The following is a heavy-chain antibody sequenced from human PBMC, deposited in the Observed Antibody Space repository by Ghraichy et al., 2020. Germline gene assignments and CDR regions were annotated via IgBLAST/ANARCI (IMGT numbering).Heavy chain of an antibody. Sequence: SETLSLTCTVSGGSISSYYWSWIRQPPGKGLEWIGYIYYSGRTNYNPSLKSRVTISVDTSKNQFSLKLSSVTAADTAVYYCARGGSVIWFDPWGQGTLVTVSS. V-gene: IGHV4-59*01. J-gene: IGHJ5*02. CDR3: ARGGSVIWFDP. D-gene: IGHD3-22*01. CDR1: GGSISSYY. CDR2: IYYSGRT.